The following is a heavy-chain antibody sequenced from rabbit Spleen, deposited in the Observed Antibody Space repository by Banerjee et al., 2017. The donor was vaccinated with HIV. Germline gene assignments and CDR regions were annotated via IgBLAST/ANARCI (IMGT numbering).Heavy chain of an antibody. Sequence: QEQLVESGGGLVQPGASLALTCTASGFSFSSSYDMCWVRQAPGKALEWIGCIYTGNRKNYYASWAKGRFTISKTSSTMVTLQMTSLTAADTATYFCARDLPDIIGWNFGFWGQGTLVTVS. V-gene: IGHV1S45*01. D-gene: IGHD1-1*01. CDR1: GFSFSSSYD. J-gene: IGHJ3*01. CDR2: IYTGNRKN. CDR3: ARDLPDIIGWNFGF.